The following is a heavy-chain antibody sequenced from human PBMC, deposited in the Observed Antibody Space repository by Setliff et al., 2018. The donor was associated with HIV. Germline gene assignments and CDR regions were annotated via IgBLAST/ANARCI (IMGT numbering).Heavy chain of an antibody. J-gene: IGHJ4*02. Sequence: SVKVSCKASGGTFSSYVINWVRQAPGQGLEWMGGAIPMLGIADHVHKFQGRVTITADKSTSTAYMELNSLRSEDTAVYYCARSSYYDVNSPFDYWGQGTRVTVSS. V-gene: IGHV1-69*10. D-gene: IGHD3-16*01. CDR2: AIPMLGIA. CDR1: GGTFSSYV. CDR3: ARSSYYDVNSPFDY.